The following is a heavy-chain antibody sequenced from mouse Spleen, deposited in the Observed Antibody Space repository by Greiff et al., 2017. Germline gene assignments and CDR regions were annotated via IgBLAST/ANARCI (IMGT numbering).Heavy chain of an antibody. Sequence: EVMLVESGGGLVKLGGSLKLSCAASGFTFSSYAMSWVRQTPEKRLEWVATISSGGGNTYYPDSVKGRFTISRDNAKNTLYLQMSSLKSEDTAMYYCAREGNSYAMDYWGQGTSVTVSS. CDR1: GFTFSSYA. D-gene: IGHD2-1*01. CDR2: ISSGGGNT. J-gene: IGHJ4*01. V-gene: IGHV5-9*01. CDR3: AREGNSYAMDY.